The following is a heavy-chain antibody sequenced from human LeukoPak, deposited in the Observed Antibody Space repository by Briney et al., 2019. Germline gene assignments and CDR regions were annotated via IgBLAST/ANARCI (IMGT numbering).Heavy chain of an antibody. CDR3: TTSIAVAGPFDY. CDR2: IKNKTDGGTT. D-gene: IGHD6-19*01. Sequence: PGGSVRLSCAASGFTFSNAWMSWVRQAPGKGLEWVGRIKNKTDGGTTDYAAPVKGRFTISRDDSKNTLCLQMNSLKTEDTAVYYCTTSIAVAGPFDYWGQGTLVTVSS. CDR1: GFTFSNAW. V-gene: IGHV3-15*01. J-gene: IGHJ4*02.